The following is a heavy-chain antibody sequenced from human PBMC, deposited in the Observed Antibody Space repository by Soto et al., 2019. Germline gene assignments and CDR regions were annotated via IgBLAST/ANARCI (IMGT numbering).Heavy chain of an antibody. Sequence: VQLVHSGAEVKRPGSSVKVSCKAPVGTFSDYNIAWVRQARGQGLEWMGRILPKLGITNYAHKFEDRARLTADKATTTAYMELTSLRYEDTAVFFCARVEGTRTTNFYHYMDVWGEGTSVTVS. CDR2: ILPKLGIT. J-gene: IGHJ6*03. CDR3: ARVEGTRTTNFYHYMDV. D-gene: IGHD2-8*01. V-gene: IGHV1-69*02. CDR1: VGTFSDYN.